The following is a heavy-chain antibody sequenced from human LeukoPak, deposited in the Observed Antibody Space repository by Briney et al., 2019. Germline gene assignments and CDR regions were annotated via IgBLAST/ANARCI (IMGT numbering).Heavy chain of an antibody. CDR3: ARVGAARGGFPLPLRWFDP. V-gene: IGHV4-61*02. CDR2: IYTSGST. Sequence: SETLSLTCTASGGSISSGSYYWSWIRQPAGKGLEWIGRIYTSGSTNYNPSLKSRVTISVDTSKNQFSLKLSSVTAADTAVYYCARVGAARGGFPLPLRWFDPWGQGTLVTVSS. CDR1: GGSISSGSYY. D-gene: IGHD6-6*01. J-gene: IGHJ5*02.